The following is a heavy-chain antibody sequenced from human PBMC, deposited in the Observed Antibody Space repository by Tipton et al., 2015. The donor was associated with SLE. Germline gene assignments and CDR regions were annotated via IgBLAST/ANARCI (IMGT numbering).Heavy chain of an antibody. CDR3: ARARCSSTSCYGPYYYYMDV. CDR1: GGSISPYY. J-gene: IGHJ6*03. V-gene: IGHV4-59*08. Sequence: TLSLTCSVSGGSISPYYWSWIRQPPGKGLEWIGYVSDSGSTNYYPSLKSRVTISVDTSKNQFSLKLSSVTAADTAVYYCARARCSSTSCYGPYYYYMDVWGKGTTVTVSS. D-gene: IGHD2-2*01. CDR2: VSDSGST.